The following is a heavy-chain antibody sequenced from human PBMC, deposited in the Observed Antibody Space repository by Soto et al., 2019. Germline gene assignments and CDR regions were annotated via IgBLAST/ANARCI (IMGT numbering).Heavy chain of an antibody. J-gene: IGHJ6*02. CDR3: ARATTVTTLSYYYGMDV. Sequence: TLSLTCTVSGGSISSGGYYWSWIRQHPGKGLEWIGYIYYSGSTYYNPSLKSRVTISVDTSKNQFSLKLSSVTAADTAVYYCARATTVTTLSYYYGMDVWGQGTTVTVSS. V-gene: IGHV4-31*03. D-gene: IGHD4-17*01. CDR2: IYYSGST. CDR1: GGSISSGGYY.